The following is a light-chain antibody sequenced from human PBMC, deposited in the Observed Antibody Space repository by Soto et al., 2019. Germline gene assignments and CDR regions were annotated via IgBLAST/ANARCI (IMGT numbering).Light chain of an antibody. J-gene: IGKJ1*01. CDR3: QHYNNWPPLT. V-gene: IGKV3-15*01. CDR1: QSVSSN. Sequence: EIVMTQSPATLSVSPGERATLSCRASQSVSSNLAWYQQKPGQVPRLLIYGASTRATGIPARFSGSGSGTEFTLTISRLQSEDFAVYYCQHYNNWPPLTFGRGTKVQIK. CDR2: GAS.